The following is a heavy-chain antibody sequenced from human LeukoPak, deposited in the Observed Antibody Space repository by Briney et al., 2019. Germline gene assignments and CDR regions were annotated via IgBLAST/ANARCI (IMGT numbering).Heavy chain of an antibody. Sequence: PSQTLSLNCTVSGGSFSSGGYYRSWIRQPPGKGLERIGYIYYSGSTNYNPSLKSRVTISVDTSKNQFSLKLSSVTAADTAVYYCARGLMMAVAGRGEFHYWGQGTLVTVSS. CDR1: GGSFSSGGYY. CDR3: ARGLMMAVAGRGEFHY. CDR2: IYYSGST. D-gene: IGHD6-13*01. J-gene: IGHJ4*02. V-gene: IGHV4-61*08.